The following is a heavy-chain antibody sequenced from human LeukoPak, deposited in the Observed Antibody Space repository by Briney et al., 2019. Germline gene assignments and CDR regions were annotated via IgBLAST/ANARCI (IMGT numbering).Heavy chain of an antibody. Sequence: TSETLSLTCNVSGGSISSCSHCWGWVRQPPGKGLEWVGRIFYGGSIYCNPSLQRRVTISVDTSKNPFSLKLDSVAAADTALYYCARQKGWVTAGYYSHMDLWGKGTTVIVSS. J-gene: IGHJ6*03. CDR2: IFYGGSI. V-gene: IGHV4-39*01. D-gene: IGHD2-21*02. CDR1: GGSISSCSHC. CDR3: ARQKGWVTAGYYSHMDL.